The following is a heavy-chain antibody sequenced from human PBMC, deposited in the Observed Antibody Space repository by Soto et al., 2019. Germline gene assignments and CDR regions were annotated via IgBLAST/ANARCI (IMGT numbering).Heavy chain of an antibody. J-gene: IGHJ4*02. CDR3: ATDLTLTGTTDY. CDR2: FDPEDGET. CDR1: GYTLTELS. D-gene: IGHD1-7*01. V-gene: IGHV1-24*01. Sequence: ASVKVSCKVSGYTLTELSMHWVRQAPGKGLEWMGGFDPEDGETIYAQKFQGRVTMTEDTSTDTAYMELSGLRSEDTAAYYCATDLTLTGTTDYWGQGTLVTVSS.